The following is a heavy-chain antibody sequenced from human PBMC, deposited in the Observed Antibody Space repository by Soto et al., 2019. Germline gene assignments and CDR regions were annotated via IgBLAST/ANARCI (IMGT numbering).Heavy chain of an antibody. CDR3: ARAFGDVGDY. J-gene: IGHJ4*02. V-gene: IGHV3-21*01. Sequence: GGSLRLSCSASGFTFSTYSMNWVRRAPGKWLEWVSSISGSGNYRYFADSVEGRFTISRDNAKNSVFLQMNSLRAEDTAMYYCARAFGDVGDYWGLGXLVTVYS. CDR1: GFTFSTYS. D-gene: IGHD3-10*01. CDR2: ISGSGNYR.